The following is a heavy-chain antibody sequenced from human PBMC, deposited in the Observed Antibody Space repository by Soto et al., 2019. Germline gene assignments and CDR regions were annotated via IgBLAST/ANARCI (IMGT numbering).Heavy chain of an antibody. V-gene: IGHV2-5*02. CDR2: IYWDDEK. J-gene: IGHJ4*02. CDR1: GFSLSTSGVG. Sequence: QITLKESGPTLVKPTQTLTLTCTFSGFSLSTSGVGVGWIRQPPGKALEWLALIYWDDEKRYSPSLKSRLTNTKETSKNQVVLTMTNMDPVNTATYYSAHYTNSRLFDYWGQETRVTVSS. CDR3: AHYTNSRLFDY. D-gene: IGHD2-8*01.